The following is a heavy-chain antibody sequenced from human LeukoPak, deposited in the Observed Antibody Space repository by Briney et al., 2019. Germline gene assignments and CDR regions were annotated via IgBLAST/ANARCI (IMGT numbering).Heavy chain of an antibody. D-gene: IGHD2-15*01. Sequence: PGGSLRLSCAASGFTFSDYSMNWVRQAAAKGLAWISYIGGRGDGISYADSVKGRFIVSRDNAKNSLFLQMNRLRGEDTAIYFCAREIPGRIAADCWGQGTLVTVSS. CDR3: AREIPGRIAADC. J-gene: IGHJ4*02. CDR2: IGGRGDGI. V-gene: IGHV3-48*01. CDR1: GFTFSDYS.